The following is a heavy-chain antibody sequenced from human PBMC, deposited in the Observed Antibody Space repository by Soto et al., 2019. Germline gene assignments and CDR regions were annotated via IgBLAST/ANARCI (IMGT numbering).Heavy chain of an antibody. V-gene: IGHV4-59*01. CDR3: ARGRYCSGGSCYFSYYYYYMDV. D-gene: IGHD2-15*01. J-gene: IGHJ6*03. Sequence: ASGTLSLTCTVSGGSISSYYWSWIRQPPGEGLEGIGYIYYSGSTNYKPSLKSRVTISVDTSKNQFSLKLSSVTAADTAVYYCARGRYCSGGSCYFSYYYYYMDVWGKGTTVTVSS. CDR1: GGSISSYY. CDR2: IYYSGST.